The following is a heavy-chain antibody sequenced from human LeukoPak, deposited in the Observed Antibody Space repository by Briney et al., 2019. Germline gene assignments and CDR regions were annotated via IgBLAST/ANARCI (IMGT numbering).Heavy chain of an antibody. Sequence: PGGSLRLSCAASGFTFSSYAMTWVRQAPGKGLEWVSAISGSGGSTYYADSVKGRFTISRDNSKNTLYLQMNSLRAEDTAVYYCAKPKAGYCSGGSCYYDYWGQGTLVNVSS. CDR1: GFTFSSYA. J-gene: IGHJ4*02. V-gene: IGHV3-23*01. D-gene: IGHD2-15*01. CDR3: AKPKAGYCSGGSCYYDY. CDR2: ISGSGGST.